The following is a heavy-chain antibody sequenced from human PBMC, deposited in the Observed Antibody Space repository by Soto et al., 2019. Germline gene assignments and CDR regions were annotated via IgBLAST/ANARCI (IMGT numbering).Heavy chain of an antibody. CDR1: GYTFTRNG. Sequence: QVHLVQSGAEVKKPGASVNVSCKTSGYTFTRNGISWVRQAPGQGLEWMGWIGPNSGNVEYAQKHSGRGLMTTDAPWSTAYMELSALRADGNDAYACVKDRDINSRPSSHVPGPGMTVTVSS. V-gene: IGHV1-18*01. CDR2: IGPNSGNV. CDR3: VKDRDINSRPSSHV. J-gene: IGHJ6*02. D-gene: IGHD3-9*01.